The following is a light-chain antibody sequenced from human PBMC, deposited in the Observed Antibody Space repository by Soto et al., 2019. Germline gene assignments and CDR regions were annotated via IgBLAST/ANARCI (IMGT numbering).Light chain of an antibody. J-gene: IGLJ2*01. CDR1: SSDVGGYNY. V-gene: IGLV2-14*01. Sequence: QSALTQPASVSGSPGQSITISCTGTSSDVGGYNYVSWYQQHPGKAPKLMIYDVSNRPSGVSNRFSGSKSGNTASLTISGLQADDEADDYCSSYTRSSNLVVFGGGTKLTVL. CDR2: DVS. CDR3: SSYTRSSNLVV.